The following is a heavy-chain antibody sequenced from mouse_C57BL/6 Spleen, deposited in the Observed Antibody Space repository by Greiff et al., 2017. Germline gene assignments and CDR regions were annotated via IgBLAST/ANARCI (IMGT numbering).Heavy chain of an antibody. CDR2: IDPTDSYP. D-gene: IGHD2-1*01. V-gene: IGHV1-69*01. CDR1: GYTFTSYW. Sequence: QVQLKPPGAELVMPGASVKLSCKASGYTFTSYWMHWVKQRPGQGLEWIGEIDPTDSYPIYNPKFKGKSTLTVDKSSSTAYMQLSSLTSEDSSVYYCARNYRYAMDYWGQGTSGTVSS. CDR3: ARNYRYAMDY. J-gene: IGHJ4*01.